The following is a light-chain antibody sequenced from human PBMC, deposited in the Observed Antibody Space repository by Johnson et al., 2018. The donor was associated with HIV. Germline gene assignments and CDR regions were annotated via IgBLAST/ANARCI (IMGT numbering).Light chain of an antibody. J-gene: IGLJ1*01. CDR2: ETT. CDR3: GTWDRSLNAGG. Sequence: QSVLTQPPSVSAAPGQKVTISCSGSSSNIGNNYVSWYQQFPGTAPKLLIYETTKRPSGIPDRFSGSKSGTSATLGITGLQTGDEAEYYCGTWDRSLNAGGFGTGTRVTVL. CDR1: SSNIGNNY. V-gene: IGLV1-51*02.